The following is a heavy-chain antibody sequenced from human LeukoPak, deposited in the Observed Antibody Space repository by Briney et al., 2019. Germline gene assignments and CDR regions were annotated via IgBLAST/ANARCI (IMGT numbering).Heavy chain of an antibody. CDR2: IYYSGTT. J-gene: IGHJ4*02. D-gene: IGHD6-6*01. Sequence: SETLSLTCSVSGGSIRSSSYYWGWIRQPPGKGLEWIGSIYYSGTTYYNPSLKSRVTISVDTSKNQFSLNLNSVTAADTAVYYCATQVGAARTYFDYWGQGTLVTVSS. CDR3: ATQVGAARTYFDY. CDR1: GGSIRSSSYY. V-gene: IGHV4-39*01.